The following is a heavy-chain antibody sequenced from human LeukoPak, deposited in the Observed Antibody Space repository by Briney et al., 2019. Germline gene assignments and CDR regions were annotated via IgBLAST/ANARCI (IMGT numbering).Heavy chain of an antibody. J-gene: IGHJ6*03. CDR3: AKNRGHCVDGVCHNYYYMDV. CDR1: GFTFSSFA. CDR2: VSGSAGRT. Sequence: PGGSLRLSRAASGFTFSSFAMTWVRQAPGKGLEWVSTVSGSAGRTDYADSVKGRFTISRDNLKNTLYLQMNGLRAEDTAVYYCAKNRGHCVDGVCHNYYYMDVWGRGTRSPSP. V-gene: IGHV3-23*01. D-gene: IGHD2-8*02.